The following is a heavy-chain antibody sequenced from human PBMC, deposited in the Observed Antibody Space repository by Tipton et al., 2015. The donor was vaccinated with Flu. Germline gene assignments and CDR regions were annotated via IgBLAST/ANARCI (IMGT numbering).Heavy chain of an antibody. D-gene: IGHD5-24*01. J-gene: IGHJ4*02. CDR2: VYSSGTT. CDR1: GGSLSSFY. V-gene: IGHV4-4*07. Sequence: TLSLTCTVSGGSLSSFYWTWIRQSAGKGLEWIGRVYSSGTTNFNPSLKSRLTMSLDASKNQFSLTLNSVTAADTAVYFCATSGWRDPRGSFDFWGQGTLVTVSS. CDR3: ATSGWRDPRGSFDF.